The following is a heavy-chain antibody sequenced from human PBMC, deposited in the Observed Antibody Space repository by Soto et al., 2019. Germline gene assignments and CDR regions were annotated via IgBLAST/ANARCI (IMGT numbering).Heavy chain of an antibody. J-gene: IGHJ4*02. D-gene: IGHD4-4*01. CDR2: SSNSCTYT. CDR3: AREDYSNFVY. Sequence: VGSLRLSCAAAGFTGSDYYMSWIRQAPGKGLECLSYSSNSCTYTRDADSVKGRFTISRDNAKNSLYLQMNSLRAEDTAVYYCAREDYSNFVYWGQGTLVTVSS. CDR1: GFTGSDYY. V-gene: IGHV3-11*06.